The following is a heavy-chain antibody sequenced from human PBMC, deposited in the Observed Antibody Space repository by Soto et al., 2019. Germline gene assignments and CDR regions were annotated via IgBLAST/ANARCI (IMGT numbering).Heavy chain of an antibody. D-gene: IGHD5-12*01. Sequence: SVKVSCKASVYTFNTYGISWVRQAPGQGLEWMGGIFPFIRSTKYEQKFQGRVTVTADASTSTAYMELSSLRSDDTAVYYCARDGYSETYFAHWGQGTLVNVSS. CDR3: ARDGYSETYFAH. J-gene: IGHJ4*02. CDR1: VYTFNTYG. CDR2: IFPFIRST. V-gene: IGHV1-69*13.